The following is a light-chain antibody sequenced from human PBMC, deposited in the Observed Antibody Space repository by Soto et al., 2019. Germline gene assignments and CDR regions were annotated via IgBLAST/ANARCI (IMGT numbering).Light chain of an antibody. J-gene: IGLJ2*01. CDR1: SSDVGGYSY. V-gene: IGLV2-8*01. Sequence: QSALTQPPSASGSPGQSVTISCTGTSSDVGGYSYVSWYQQHPGKAPKLMIYDVSERPSGVPDRFSGSKSGNTASLTVSGLQVEDEADYYCSSYGGSNNLLFGGGTKVTVL. CDR2: DVS. CDR3: SSYGGSNNLL.